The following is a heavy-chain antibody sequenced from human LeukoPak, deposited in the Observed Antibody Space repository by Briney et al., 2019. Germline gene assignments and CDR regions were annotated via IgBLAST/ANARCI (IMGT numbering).Heavy chain of an antibody. D-gene: IGHD6-6*01. CDR1: GFTFSNAW. J-gene: IGHJ4*02. Sequence: GGSLRLSCAASGFTFSNAWMNWVRQAPGKGLEWVGRIKSKTDGGTTDYAAPVKGRFTISRDDSKNTLYLQMNSLKTEDTAVYYCTTDLFVDHSSPPFDYWGQGTLVTVSS. CDR2: IKSKTDGGTT. V-gene: IGHV3-15*07. CDR3: TTDLFVDHSSPPFDY.